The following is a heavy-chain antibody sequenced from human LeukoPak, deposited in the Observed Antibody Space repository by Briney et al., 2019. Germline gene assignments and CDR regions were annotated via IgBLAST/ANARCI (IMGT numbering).Heavy chain of an antibody. V-gene: IGHV1-69*05. CDR3: AGAPGLSYSSSWYYYYMDV. CDR1: GGTFSSYA. CDR2: IIPIFGTA. D-gene: IGHD6-6*01. Sequence: GASVKVSCKASGGTFSSYAINWVRQAPGQGLEWMGGIIPIFGTANYAQKFQGRVTITTDESTSTAYMELSSLRSEDTAVYYCAGAPGLSYSSSWYYYYMDVWGKGTTVTVSS. J-gene: IGHJ6*03.